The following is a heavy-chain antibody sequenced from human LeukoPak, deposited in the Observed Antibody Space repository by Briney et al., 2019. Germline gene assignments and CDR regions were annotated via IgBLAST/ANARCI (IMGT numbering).Heavy chain of an antibody. Sequence: GASVTVSCKASGYTFTSYYMHWVRQAPGQGLEWMGIINPSGGSTSYAQKFQGRVTMTRDMSTSTVYMELSSLRSEDTAVYYCAREGVVPAAISLDYYYYMDVWGKGTTVTVSS. CDR3: AREGVVPAAISLDYYYYMDV. D-gene: IGHD2-2*01. V-gene: IGHV1-46*01. CDR1: GYTFTSYY. CDR2: INPSGGST. J-gene: IGHJ6*03.